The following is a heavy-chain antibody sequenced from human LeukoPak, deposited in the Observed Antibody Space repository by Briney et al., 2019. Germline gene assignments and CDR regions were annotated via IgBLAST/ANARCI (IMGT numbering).Heavy chain of an antibody. V-gene: IGHV3-66*02. CDR3: AREGLGPSFSAWFDP. D-gene: IGHD3/OR15-3a*01. Sequence: GGSLRLSCTASGFTFSITYMAWVRQAPGKGLEWVSVIYSGGDAYYADSVKGRFTISRDNSENTLYLQMNSLRTEDTAVYYCAREGLGPSFSAWFDPWGQGTLVTVSS. CDR1: GFTFSITY. CDR2: IYSGGDA. J-gene: IGHJ5*02.